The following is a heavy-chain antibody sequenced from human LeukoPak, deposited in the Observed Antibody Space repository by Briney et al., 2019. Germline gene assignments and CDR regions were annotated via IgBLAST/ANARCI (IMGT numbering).Heavy chain of an antibody. CDR3: ARDGGYSGYDADC. CDR2: ISDSSAM. V-gene: IGHV3-48*01. Sequence: GGSLRLSCAASGFTFSTYSMKWVRQAPGKGLEWVSYISDSSAMYYADSVRGRFTISRENGKNSLFLQMNSLRAEDTAVYYCARDGGYSGYDADCWGQGTLVTVSS. CDR1: GFTFSTYS. D-gene: IGHD5-12*01. J-gene: IGHJ4*02.